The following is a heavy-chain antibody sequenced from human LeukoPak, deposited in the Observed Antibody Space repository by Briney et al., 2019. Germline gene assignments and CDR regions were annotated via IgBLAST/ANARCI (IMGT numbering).Heavy chain of an antibody. CDR3: ARDLGDGYNNGDY. CDR1: GFTFSSYA. J-gene: IGHJ4*02. Sequence: GRSLRLSCAASGFTFSSYAMHWVRQAPGKGLERVAVISYDGSNKYYADSVKGRFTISRDNSKNTLYLQMNSLRAEDTAVYYCARDLGDGYNNGDYWGQGTLVTVSS. D-gene: IGHD5-24*01. V-gene: IGHV3-30*04. CDR2: ISYDGSNK.